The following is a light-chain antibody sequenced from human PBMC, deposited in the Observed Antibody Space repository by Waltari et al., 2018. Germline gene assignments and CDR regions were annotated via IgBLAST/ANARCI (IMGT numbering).Light chain of an antibody. J-gene: IGKJ1*01. Sequence: PGESATLSCTASQRVSSNYLAWYQQKPGQAPRPLIYDASSRVTGIPDRFSGSGSGTDFTLTISRLEPEDFAVYYCQQYGSLPRTFGQGTKVEIK. CDR1: QRVSSNY. CDR3: QQYGSLPRT. V-gene: IGKV3-20*01. CDR2: DAS.